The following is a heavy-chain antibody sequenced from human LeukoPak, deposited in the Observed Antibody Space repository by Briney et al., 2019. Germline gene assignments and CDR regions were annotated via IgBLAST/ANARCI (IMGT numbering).Heavy chain of an antibody. J-gene: IGHJ6*02. D-gene: IGHD2-15*01. CDR1: GYTFTSYA. V-gene: IGHV7-4-1*02. Sequence: ASVKVSCKASGYTFTSYAMNWVRQAPGQGLEWMGWINTNTGNPTYAQGFTGRFVFSLDTSVSTAYLQISSLKAEDTAVYYCARGDAVAAIALYYYGMDVWGQGTTVTVSS. CDR3: ARGDAVAAIALYYYGMDV. CDR2: INTNTGNP.